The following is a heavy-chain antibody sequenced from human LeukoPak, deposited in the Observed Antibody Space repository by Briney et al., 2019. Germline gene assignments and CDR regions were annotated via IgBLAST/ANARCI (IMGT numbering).Heavy chain of an antibody. CDR2: IWPDGSYK. D-gene: IGHD3-16*01. J-gene: IGHJ4*02. CDR1: GFTFSTYG. V-gene: IGHV3-33*01. CDR3: ARAVGPFDY. Sequence: GRSLRLSCATSGFTFSTYGIHWVRQAPGKGLEWVAAIWPDGSYKYYADSVKGRFTIPRDNHKNTVYLQMNTLRDEDTAVYYCARAVGPFDYWGQGTLVTVSS.